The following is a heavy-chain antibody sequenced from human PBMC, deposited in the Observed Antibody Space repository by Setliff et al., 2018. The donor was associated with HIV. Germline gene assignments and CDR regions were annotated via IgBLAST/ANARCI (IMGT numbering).Heavy chain of an antibody. CDR2: INHSGNT. V-gene: IGHV4-34*01. D-gene: IGHD3-10*01. CDR3: ARGLGHYGSGSSLPLGY. J-gene: IGHJ4*02. Sequence: SETLSLTCDVYGGSFSGFYWTWIRQPPGKGLEWIGEINHSGNTNYNPSLNSRVLISVDTSKNQFSLKMLPVTAADTAVYYCARGLGHYGSGSSLPLGYWGQGTLVTVSS. CDR1: GGSFSGFY.